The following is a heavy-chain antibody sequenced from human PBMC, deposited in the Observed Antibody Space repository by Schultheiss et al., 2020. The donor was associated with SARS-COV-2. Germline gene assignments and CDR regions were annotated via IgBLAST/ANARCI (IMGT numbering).Heavy chain of an antibody. CDR3: ARSLAAAGPYY. CDR1: GGSISSSSYY. J-gene: IGHJ4*02. D-gene: IGHD6-13*01. V-gene: IGHV4-61*02. CDR2: IYTSGST. Sequence: SETLSLTCTVSGGSISSSSYYWSWIRQPAGKGLEWIGRIYTSGSTNYNPSLKSRVTISVDTSKNQFSLKLSSVTAADTAVYYCARSLAAAGPYYWGQGTLVTVSS.